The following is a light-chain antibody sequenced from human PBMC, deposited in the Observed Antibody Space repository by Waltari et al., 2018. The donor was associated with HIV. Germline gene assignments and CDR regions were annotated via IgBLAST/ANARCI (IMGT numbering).Light chain of an antibody. CDR2: ADN. V-gene: IGLV6-57*01. J-gene: IGLJ3*02. Sequence: NFFLPQPHSVSDSPGRTVTRPCTPSSGNLPPNSLRRYQQRPGSSPTTVIYADNQRPSGVPGRFSGSIDSSSNSASLTISGLKTEDEADYYCQSYDSSSQVFGGGTKLTVL. CDR1: SGNLPPNS. CDR3: QSYDSSSQV.